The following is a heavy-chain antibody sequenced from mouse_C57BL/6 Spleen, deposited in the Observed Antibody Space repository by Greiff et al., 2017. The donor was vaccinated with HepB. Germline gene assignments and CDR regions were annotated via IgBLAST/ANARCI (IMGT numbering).Heavy chain of an antibody. J-gene: IGHJ2*01. D-gene: IGHD2-4*01. CDR3: ARSDWGLRRNYFDY. V-gene: IGHV1-82*01. CDR2: IYPGDGDT. CDR1: GYAFSSSW. Sequence: QVQLQQSGPELVKPGASVKISCKASGYAFSSSWMNWVKQRPGKGLEWIGRIYPGDGDTNYTGKFKGKATLTADKSSSTAYMQLSSLTSEDSAVYFCARSDWGLRRNYFDYWGQGTTLTVSS.